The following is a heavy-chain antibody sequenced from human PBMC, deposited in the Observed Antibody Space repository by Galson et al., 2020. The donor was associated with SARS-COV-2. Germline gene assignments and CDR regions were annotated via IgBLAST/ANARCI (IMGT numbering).Heavy chain of an antibody. CDR3: ARDRRIFRRDRIYYYGVNV. J-gene: IGHJ6*02. CDR1: GDSIRSGGDR. D-gene: IGHD3-10*01. Sequence: ASGTLSLTCIVSGDSIRSGGDRWAWIRQNPGKGLEWIWDIHYAGIASYNPSLTRRVVISVDTAKRQFSLMMSSMTAADTAVYYCARDRRIFRRDRIYYYGVNVWGQGTTVTVSS. V-gene: IGHV4-31*03. CDR2: IHYAGIA.